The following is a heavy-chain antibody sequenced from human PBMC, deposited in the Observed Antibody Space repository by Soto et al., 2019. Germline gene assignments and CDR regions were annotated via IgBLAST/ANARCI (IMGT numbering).Heavy chain of an antibody. V-gene: IGHV4-59*08. Sequence: SETLSLTCTVSGGSISSFYWSWIRQPPGKGLEWIGYIYYSGSTNYNPSLKSRVTLSVDTSKNQFSLRLSSVTAADTAVYYCARHVYYYYIDVWGKGTTVTVSS. CDR1: GGSISSFY. J-gene: IGHJ6*03. CDR2: IYYSGST. CDR3: ARHVYYYYIDV.